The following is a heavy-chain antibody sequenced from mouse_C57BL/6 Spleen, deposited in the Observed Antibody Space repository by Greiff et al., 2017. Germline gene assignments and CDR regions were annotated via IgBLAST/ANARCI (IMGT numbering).Heavy chain of an antibody. D-gene: IGHD3-1*01. CDR1: GFTFSDYG. J-gene: IGHJ1*03. CDR2: ISSGSSTI. CDR3: ARKGGYYWYFDV. Sequence: EVQLVESGGGLVKPGGSLKLSCAASGFTFSDYGLPWVRPAPEKGLEWVAYISSGSSTIYYADTVKGRFTIYRENAKNTLFLQMTSLRSEDTAMDYCARKGGYYWYFDVWGTGTTVTVSS. V-gene: IGHV5-17*01.